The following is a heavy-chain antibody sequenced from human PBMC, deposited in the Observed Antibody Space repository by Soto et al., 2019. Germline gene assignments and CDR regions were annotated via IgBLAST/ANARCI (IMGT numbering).Heavy chain of an antibody. CDR1: GYTFTSYD. V-gene: IGHV1-8*01. D-gene: IGHD3-3*01. CDR3: ATSPLEWLETYYYYYMDV. CDR2: MNPNSGNT. Sequence: ASVKVSCKASGYTFTSYDINWVRQATGQGLEWMGWMNPNSGNTGYAQKFQGRVTMTRNTSISTAYMELSSLRSEDTAVYYCATSPLEWLETYYYYYMDVWGKGTTVTVSS. J-gene: IGHJ6*03.